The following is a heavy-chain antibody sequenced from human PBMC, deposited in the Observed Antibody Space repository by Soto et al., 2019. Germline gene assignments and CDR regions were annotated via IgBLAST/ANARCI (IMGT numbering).Heavy chain of an antibody. CDR3: ATADYDFSSGYYEPNAY. D-gene: IGHD3-3*01. CDR2: INAGGAST. J-gene: IGHJ4*02. V-gene: IGHV3-23*01. Sequence: GGSLRLSCTASAFTFKTYPSNWVRQAPGKGLEWVSSINAGGASTYYADSVKGRFTISRDNSENTLYLQLNSLRAEDTAVYYCATADYDFSSGYYEPNAYWGQGT. CDR1: AFTFKTYP.